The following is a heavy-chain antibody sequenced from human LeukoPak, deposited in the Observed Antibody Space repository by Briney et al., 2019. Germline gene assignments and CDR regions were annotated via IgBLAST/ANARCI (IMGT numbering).Heavy chain of an antibody. Sequence: GESLMIYCQGSGYSFTSFWIGWVRQMPGKGLEWMGIIYFGDSDTRYSPSFQDQVSSAADKSIYTAYRQCSSLKSSDTAMYYWARFHQRVGIVRVVIGGFNPWGQRALFTVSS. CDR1: GYSFTSFW. CDR2: IYFGDSDT. D-gene: IGHD3-10*01. CDR3: ARFHQRVGIVRVVIGGFNP. V-gene: IGHV5-51*01. J-gene: IGHJ5*02.